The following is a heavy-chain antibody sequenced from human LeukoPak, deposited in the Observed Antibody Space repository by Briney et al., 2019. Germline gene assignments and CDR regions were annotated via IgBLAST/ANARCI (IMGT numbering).Heavy chain of an antibody. CDR3: ARLYCSRTSCLFDS. J-gene: IGHJ4*02. Sequence: GASVKVSCKASGFTFTSHDYNWVRQATGQGLEWMGWMNPNSGNTGYAQKFQGRATMTRDTSITTVYMELSSLTSEDTAVYYCARLYCSRTSCLFDSWGQGALVTVSS. CDR2: MNPNSGNT. V-gene: IGHV1-8*01. D-gene: IGHD2-2*01. CDR1: GFTFTSHD.